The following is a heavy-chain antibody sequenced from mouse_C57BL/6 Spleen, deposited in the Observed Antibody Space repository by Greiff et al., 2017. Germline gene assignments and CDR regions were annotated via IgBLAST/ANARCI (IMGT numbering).Heavy chain of an antibody. V-gene: IGHV6-3*01. Sequence: DVMLVESRGGLVQPGGSMKLSCVASGFTFSNYWMNWVRQSPEKGLEWVAQIRLKSDNYATHYAESVKGRFTISRDDSKSSVYLQMNNLRAEDTGIYYCTAYYSNYVGAYWGQGTLVTVSA. CDR1: GFTFSNYW. CDR3: TAYYSNYVGAY. D-gene: IGHD2-5*01. CDR2: IRLKSDNYAT. J-gene: IGHJ3*01.